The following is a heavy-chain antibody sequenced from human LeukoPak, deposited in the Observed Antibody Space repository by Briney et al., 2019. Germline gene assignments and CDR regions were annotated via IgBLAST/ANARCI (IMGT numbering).Heavy chain of an antibody. CDR1: GFTFGSYG. D-gene: IGHD4-17*01. CDR3: ARTVTNQGNFDY. V-gene: IGHV3-33*01. CDR2: IWYDGSNK. J-gene: IGHJ4*02. Sequence: GGSLRLSCAASGFTFGSYGMHWVRQVPGKGLEWVAVIWYDGSNKYYADSVKGRFTISRDNSKNTLYLQMNSLRAEDTGVYYCARTVTNQGNFDYWGQGTLVTVSS.